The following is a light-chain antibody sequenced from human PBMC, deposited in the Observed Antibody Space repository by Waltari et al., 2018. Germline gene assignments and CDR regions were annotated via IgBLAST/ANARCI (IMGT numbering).Light chain of an antibody. V-gene: IGKV1-39*01. Sequence: DIQMTQSPSSLSASVGDRVTITCRASQSISSYLNWYQQKPGKSPKLLIYAASNVQSGVPSRFSGSGSGTDFTLTISSLQPEDFATYYCQQSYSTPYTFGQGTKLEIK. CDR2: AAS. CDR1: QSISSY. J-gene: IGKJ2*01. CDR3: QQSYSTPYT.